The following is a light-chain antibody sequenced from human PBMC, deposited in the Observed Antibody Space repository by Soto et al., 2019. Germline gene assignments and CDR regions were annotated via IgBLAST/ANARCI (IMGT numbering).Light chain of an antibody. Sequence: EIVLTQSPGTLSLSPGERATLSCRASQSVSSSYLAWYQQKPGQAPRLLIYGASSRATGIPDRFSGSGSGTDFNLTIGRLEPEDFAVYYCQQYGSSPPITFGQGTRLEIK. V-gene: IGKV3-20*01. CDR1: QSVSSSY. J-gene: IGKJ5*01. CDR3: QQYGSSPPIT. CDR2: GAS.